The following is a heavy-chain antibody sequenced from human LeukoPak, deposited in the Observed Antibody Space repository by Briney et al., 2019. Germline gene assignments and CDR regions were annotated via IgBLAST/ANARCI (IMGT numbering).Heavy chain of an antibody. CDR1: GGSISSYY. CDR2: IYYSGST. D-gene: IGHD5-18*01. V-gene: IGHV4-59*01. J-gene: IGHJ4*02. Sequence: SETLSLTCTVSGGSISSYYWSWIRQPPGKGLEWIGYIYYSGSTNYNPSLKSRFTISVDTSKNQFSLKLSSVTAADTAVYYCARVSSRIQLWTELRYWGQGTLVTVSS. CDR3: ARVSSRIQLWTELRY.